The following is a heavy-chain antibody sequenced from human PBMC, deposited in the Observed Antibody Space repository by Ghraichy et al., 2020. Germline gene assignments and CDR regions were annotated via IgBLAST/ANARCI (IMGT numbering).Heavy chain of an antibody. CDR1: GFTFSSYW. J-gene: IGHJ6*02. Sequence: GGSLRLSCAASGFTFSSYWMSWVRQAPGKGLEWVANIKQDGSEKYYVDSVKGRFTISRDNAQNSLYLQMNSLRAEDTAVYYCARDYNMVYSSSWYPPNYYGMDGWGRGTTVTVSS. CDR2: IKQDGSEK. V-gene: IGHV3-7*01. D-gene: IGHD6-13*01. CDR3: ARDYNMVYSSSWYPPNYYGMDG.